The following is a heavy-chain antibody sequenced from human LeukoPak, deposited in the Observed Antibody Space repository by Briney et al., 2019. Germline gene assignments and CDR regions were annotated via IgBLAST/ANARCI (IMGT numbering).Heavy chain of an antibody. J-gene: IGHJ4*02. Sequence: GGSLRLSCAASGFTFDTYWMHWVRQALGKGLVWVSRISSNGGTITYADSVQGRFTISRDNAKTTLYLQMNGLRAEDTGVYYCARGRLSTSGWLTAYWGQGTLVTVSS. CDR3: ARGRLSTSGWLTAY. D-gene: IGHD2-2*01. CDR1: GFTFDTYW. V-gene: IGHV3-74*01. CDR2: ISSNGGTI.